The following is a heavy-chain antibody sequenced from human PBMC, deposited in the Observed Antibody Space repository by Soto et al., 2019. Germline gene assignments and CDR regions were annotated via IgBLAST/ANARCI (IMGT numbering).Heavy chain of an antibody. V-gene: IGHV1-3*01. Sequence: ASVKVSCKASGYTFTSYAMHWVRQAPGQRLEWMGWINAGNGNTKYSQKFQGRVTITRDTSASTAYMELSSLRSEDTAVYYCARHSLGDYVWGSYDFYWGQGTLVTVSS. D-gene: IGHD3-16*01. J-gene: IGHJ4*02. CDR1: GYTFTSYA. CDR2: INAGNGNT. CDR3: ARHSLGDYVWGSYDFY.